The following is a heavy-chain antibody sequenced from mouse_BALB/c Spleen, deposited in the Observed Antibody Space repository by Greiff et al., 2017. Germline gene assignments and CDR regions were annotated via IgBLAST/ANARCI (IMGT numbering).Heavy chain of an antibody. CDR1: GFNIKDYY. CDR3: YYYGSSV. D-gene: IGHD1-1*01. CDR2: IDPENGDT. V-gene: IGHV14-4*02. J-gene: IGHJ2*01. Sequence: EVQLQQSGAELVRSGASVKLSCTASGFNIKDYYMHWVKQRPEQGLEWIGWIDPENGDTEYAPKFQGKATMTADTSSNTAYLQLSSLTSEDTAVYYCYYYGSSVWGQGTTLTVSS.